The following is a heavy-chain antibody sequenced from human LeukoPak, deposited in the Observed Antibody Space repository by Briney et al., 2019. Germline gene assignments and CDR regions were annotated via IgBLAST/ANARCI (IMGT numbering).Heavy chain of an antibody. CDR3: ARADLSYYDSSGYYH. D-gene: IGHD3-22*01. Sequence: ASVKVSCKASGYTFTGYYMHWVRQAPGQGLEWMGRINPNSGGTNYAQKFQGRVTMTRDTSISTAYMELSRLRSDDTAVYYCARADLSYYDSSGYYHWGQGTLSPSPQ. V-gene: IGHV1-2*06. CDR2: INPNSGGT. CDR1: GYTFTGYY. J-gene: IGHJ4*02.